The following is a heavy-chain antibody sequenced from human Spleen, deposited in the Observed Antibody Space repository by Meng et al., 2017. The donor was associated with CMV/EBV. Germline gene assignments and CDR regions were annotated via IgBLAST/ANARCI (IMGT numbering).Heavy chain of an antibody. CDR2: MNPKSGHT. V-gene: IGHV1-8*01. Sequence: ASVKVSCKASGYTFTTYDINWVRQATGQGLEWVGWMNPKSGHTGSAQMFQGRVTMTRDTSISTAYMELTGLRSEDTAMYYCARMLSVVVPAAPGGNYGMDVWGQGTTVTVS. D-gene: IGHD2-2*01. J-gene: IGHJ6*02. CDR1: GYTFTTYD. CDR3: ARMLSVVVPAAPGGNYGMDV.